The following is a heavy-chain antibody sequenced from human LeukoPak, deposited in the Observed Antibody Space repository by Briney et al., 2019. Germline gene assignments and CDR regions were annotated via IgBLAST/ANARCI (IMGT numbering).Heavy chain of an antibody. V-gene: IGHV5-10-1*01. CDR1: GYSITSYW. CDR3: ARAGMDIVIVPAAMQAYYYGMDV. CDR2: IDPSDSYT. J-gene: IGHJ6*04. D-gene: IGHD2-2*03. Sequence: GASLRISCKGSGYSITSYWINWVRPMPEKGVEWRGRIDPSDSYTNYSPSFQGHVTISADKSISTAYLQWSSLKASDTAIYYCARAGMDIVIVPAAMQAYYYGMDVWGKGTTVTVSS.